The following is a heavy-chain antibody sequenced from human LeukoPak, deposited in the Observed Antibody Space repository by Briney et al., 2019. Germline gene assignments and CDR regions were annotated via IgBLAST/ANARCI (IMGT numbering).Heavy chain of an antibody. CDR3: AELGITMIGGV. J-gene: IGHJ6*04. D-gene: IGHD3-10*02. CDR2: ISNRGGKT. Sequence: PGGSLRLSCAASGFTFSSYSMNWVRQAPGKGLEWVSGISNRGGKTYYADSVKGRFTISRDNSKNTLYLQMNRLRAEDTALYYCAELGITMIGGVWGKGTTVTISS. CDR1: GFTFSSYS. V-gene: IGHV3-23*01.